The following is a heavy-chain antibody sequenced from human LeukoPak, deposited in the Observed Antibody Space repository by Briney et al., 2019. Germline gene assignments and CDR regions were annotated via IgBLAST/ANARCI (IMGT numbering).Heavy chain of an antibody. Sequence: PSETLSLTCTVSGGSISTYDWTWTRQPAGKGLEWIGRLYTSGNTNYNPSLKSRVTMSVDTSKNQFSLKLSSVTAADTAVYYCARAGRDFWSGSYYYYMDVWGKGTTVTVSS. J-gene: IGHJ6*03. CDR3: ARAGRDFWSGSYYYYMDV. CDR2: LYTSGNT. V-gene: IGHV4-4*07. CDR1: GGSISTYD. D-gene: IGHD3-3*01.